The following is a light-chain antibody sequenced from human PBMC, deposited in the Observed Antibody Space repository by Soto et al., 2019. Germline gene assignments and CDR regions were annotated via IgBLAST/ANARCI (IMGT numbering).Light chain of an antibody. CDR1: SSNIGANYD. CDR2: GNT. Sequence: QSVLTHPPSVSGAPGHRVTISCTGSSSNIGANYDVHWYQHRPGTAPKLLIFGNTNRPSGVPDRFSGSKSGTSASLAITGLQAEDEGDYYCQSYDSTLSARYVFGTGTKVTVL. J-gene: IGLJ1*01. CDR3: QSYDSTLSARYV. V-gene: IGLV1-40*01.